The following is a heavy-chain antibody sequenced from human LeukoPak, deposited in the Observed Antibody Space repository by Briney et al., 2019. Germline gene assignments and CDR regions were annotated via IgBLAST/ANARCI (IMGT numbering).Heavy chain of an antibody. V-gene: IGHV4-59*08. J-gene: IGHJ5*02. D-gene: IGHD5/OR15-5a*01. CDR3: ARHGGETIYEVWFDP. Sequence: SETLSLTCTVSGGSIGSYYWSWIRQPPGKGLEWIGYVYYSGSTNYNPSLKSRVTISLDTSKNQFSLRLSSVTAADTAVYYCARHGGETIYEVWFDPWGQGTLVTVSS. CDR2: VYYSGST. CDR1: GGSIGSYY.